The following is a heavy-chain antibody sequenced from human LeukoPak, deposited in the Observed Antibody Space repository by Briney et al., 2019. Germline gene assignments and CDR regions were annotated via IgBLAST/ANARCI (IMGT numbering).Heavy chain of an antibody. CDR2: INHSGST. CDR1: GGSFSGYC. J-gene: IGHJ4*02. D-gene: IGHD3-10*01. Sequence: PAETLSLTCAVYGGSFSGYCWSWIRQPPGKGLEWMGEINHSGSTNYNAALKKGVTISVATSKNQSALTLCCVTAADTAVYYCARALPNDDGAGSYVYWGQGTLVTVSS. CDR3: ARALPNDDGAGSYVY. V-gene: IGHV4-34*01.